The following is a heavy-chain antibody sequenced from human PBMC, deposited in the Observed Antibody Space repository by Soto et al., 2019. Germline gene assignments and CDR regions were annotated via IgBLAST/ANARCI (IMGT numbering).Heavy chain of an antibody. CDR2: ISPYSGNT. V-gene: IGHV1-18*01. Sequence: QVQLVQSGDEVRKPGSSVKVSCKASGYIFVNYGIAWVRQAPGQGREWMGWISPYSGNTNYASKVQGRLTMTTDTSTSTANMDLGSLTSDDTAVYYCAMVDNCVTPTPQDVWGQGTTVTVSS. J-gene: IGHJ6*02. CDR1: GYIFVNYG. D-gene: IGHD5-12*01. CDR3: AMVDNCVTPTPQDV.